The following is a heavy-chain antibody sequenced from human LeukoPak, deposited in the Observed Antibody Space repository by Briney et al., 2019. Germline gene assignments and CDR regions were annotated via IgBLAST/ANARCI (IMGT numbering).Heavy chain of an antibody. J-gene: IGHJ6*02. D-gene: IGHD3-3*01. CDR2: MNPNSGNT. CDR3: ARHRLADFWSDYYYYYGMDV. CDR1: GYTFTSYD. V-gene: IGHV1-8*01. Sequence: ASVKVSCKASGYTFTSYDINWVRQATEQGLEWMGWMNPNSGNTGYAQKFQGRVTMTRNTSISTAYLQWSSLKASDTAMYYCARHRLADFWSDYYYYYGMDVWGQGTLVTVSS.